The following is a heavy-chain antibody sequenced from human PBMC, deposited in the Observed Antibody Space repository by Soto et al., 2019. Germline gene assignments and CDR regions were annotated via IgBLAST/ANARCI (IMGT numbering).Heavy chain of an antibody. CDR3: ARVLRGWFDP. Sequence: WETLSLTCAVSGGSITSANWWTWVRQPPGGGLEWIGEISHSGITNYKASLKSRVTMSVDKTKNDVSLKLTSVTAADTAVYYCARVLRGWFDPWGQGTPVTVFS. V-gene: IGHV4-4*02. CDR1: GGSITSANW. CDR2: ISHSGIT. J-gene: IGHJ5*02.